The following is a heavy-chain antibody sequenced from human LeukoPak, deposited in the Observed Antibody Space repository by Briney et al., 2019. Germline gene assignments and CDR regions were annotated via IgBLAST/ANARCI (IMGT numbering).Heavy chain of an antibody. J-gene: IGHJ6*03. CDR1: GFTFSSYG. CDR2: IRYDGSNK. Sequence: GGSLRLSCAASGFTFSSYGMHWVRQAPGKGLEWVAFIRYDGSNKYYTDSVKGRFTISRDNSKNTLYLQMNSLRAEDTAVYYCAKIAAAGLYYYYYYMDVWGKGTTVTISS. D-gene: IGHD6-13*01. V-gene: IGHV3-30*02. CDR3: AKIAAAGLYYYYYYMDV.